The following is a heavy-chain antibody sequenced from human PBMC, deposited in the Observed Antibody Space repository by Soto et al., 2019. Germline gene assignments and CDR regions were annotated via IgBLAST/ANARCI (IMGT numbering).Heavy chain of an antibody. D-gene: IGHD3-22*01. CDR1: GFTFSSYW. Sequence: GGSLRLSCAASGFTFSSYWIHLVRQAPGKGLVWVSRINSDGSSTSYADSVKGRFTISRDNAKNTLYLQMNSLRAEDTAVYYCARAPARVIPDYWGQGTLVTVSS. CDR3: ARAPARVIPDY. J-gene: IGHJ4*02. V-gene: IGHV3-74*01. CDR2: INSDGSST.